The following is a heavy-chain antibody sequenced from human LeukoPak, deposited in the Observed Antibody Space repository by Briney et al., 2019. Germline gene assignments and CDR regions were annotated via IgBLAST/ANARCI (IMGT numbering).Heavy chain of an antibody. Sequence: PGGSLRLSCVVSGFTFNNYAMSWVRQAPGKGLEWVSSISIRGVNPTYADSVKGRFTTSRDNSKNTLYLQVNSLRADDTAIYYCARGQIPSGELLRFDCWGQGTLVTVSS. CDR2: ISIRGVNP. D-gene: IGHD1-26*01. CDR1: GFTFNNYA. V-gene: IGHV3-23*01. CDR3: ARGQIPSGELLRFDC. J-gene: IGHJ4*02.